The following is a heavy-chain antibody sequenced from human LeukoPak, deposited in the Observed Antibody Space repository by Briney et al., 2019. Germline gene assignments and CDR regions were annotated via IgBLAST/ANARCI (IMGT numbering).Heavy chain of an antibody. V-gene: IGHV4-59*01. J-gene: IGHJ2*01. D-gene: IGHD6-6*01. CDR1: GGSISSYY. CDR2: IYYSGST. Sequence: SETLSLTCTVSGGSISSYYWSWIRQPPGKGLEWIGYIYYSGSTNYNPSLKSRVTISVDTSKNQFSLKLSSVTAADTAVYYCARDRRGAVAAGPVWYFDLWGRGTLVTVSS. CDR3: ARDRRGAVAAGPVWYFDL.